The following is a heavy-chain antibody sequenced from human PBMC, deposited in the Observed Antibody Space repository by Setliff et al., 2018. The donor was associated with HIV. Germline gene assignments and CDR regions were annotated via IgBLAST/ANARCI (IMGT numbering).Heavy chain of an antibody. CDR3: AQIYFGGAHFR. Sequence: GGSLRLSCEGSGFSFSTYGMHWVRQAPGKGLEWLASISYDGSCKYYADSVEDRFTISRDNSKTTLFLQMNSLRGEDTAFYYCAQIYFGGAHFRWGQGTLVTVSS. CDR2: ISYDGSCK. J-gene: IGHJ4*02. D-gene: IGHD3-10*01. CDR1: GFSFSTYG. V-gene: IGHV3-30*18.